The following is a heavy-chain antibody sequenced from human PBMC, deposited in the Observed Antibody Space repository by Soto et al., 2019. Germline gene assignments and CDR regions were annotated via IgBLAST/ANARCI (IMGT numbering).Heavy chain of an antibody. Sequence: QVQLVQSGAEVKKPGASVKVSCKASGYTFTGYYMHWVRQAPGQGLEWMGWINPNSGGTNYAQKVQGRVTMTRDTSISTAYMELSRLRSDDTAVYYCARDRGVAVAGTFDYWGQGTLVTVSS. CDR3: ARDRGVAVAGTFDY. D-gene: IGHD6-19*01. V-gene: IGHV1-2*02. CDR1: GYTFTGYY. J-gene: IGHJ4*02. CDR2: INPNSGGT.